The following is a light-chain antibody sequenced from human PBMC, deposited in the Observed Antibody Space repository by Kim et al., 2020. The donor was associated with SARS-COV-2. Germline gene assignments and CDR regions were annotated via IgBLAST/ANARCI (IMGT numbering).Light chain of an antibody. Sequence: TIPCSGSSSNIARNYVMWDQQLPETAPNLLIFTNNQRPSGVPDRFSGSKSGTSASLAISGLRSEDEADYYCATWDDSLSGRVFGGGTQLTVL. CDR2: TNN. CDR1: SSNIARNY. J-gene: IGLJ2*01. V-gene: IGLV1-47*02. CDR3: ATWDDSLSGRV.